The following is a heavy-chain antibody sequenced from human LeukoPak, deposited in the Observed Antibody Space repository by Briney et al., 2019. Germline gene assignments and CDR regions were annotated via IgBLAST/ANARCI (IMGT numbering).Heavy chain of an antibody. D-gene: IGHD3-10*01. J-gene: IGHJ5*02. CDR2: IYYSGST. V-gene: IGHV4-59*12. CDR3: ARSITMVRGLGGGWFDP. CDR1: GGSISSYY. Sequence: SETLSLTCTVSGGSISSYYWSWIRQPPGKGLEWIGYIYYSGSTNYNPSLKSRVTISVDRSKNQFSLKLSSVTAADTAVYYCARSITMVRGLGGGWFDPWGQGTLVTVSS.